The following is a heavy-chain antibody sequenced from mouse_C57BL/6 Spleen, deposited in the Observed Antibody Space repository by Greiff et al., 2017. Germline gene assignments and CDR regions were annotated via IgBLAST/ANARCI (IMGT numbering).Heavy chain of an antibody. V-gene: IGHV14-4*01. D-gene: IGHD3-2*02. J-gene: IGHJ3*01. CDR2: LDPENGDT. CDR3: TTGAAKATWFAY. CDR1: GFNIKDDY. Sequence: VHVKQSGAELVRPGASVKLSCTASGFNIKDDYMHWVKQRPEQGLEWIGWLDPENGDTEYASKFPGKATITADTASNTAYLQLSGLTSEDTAVYYCTTGAAKATWFAYWGQETLVTVSA.